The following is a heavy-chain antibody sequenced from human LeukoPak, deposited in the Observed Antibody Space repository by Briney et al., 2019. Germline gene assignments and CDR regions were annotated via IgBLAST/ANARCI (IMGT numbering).Heavy chain of an antibody. CDR1: GGSFSGYY. Sequence: SETLSLTCAVYGGSFSGYYWSWIRQPPGKGLEWIGEINHSGSTNYNPSLKSRVTISVDTSKNQFSLKLSSVTAADTAVYYCAREPDYYYGSGSYLNWGQGTLVTVSS. CDR3: AREPDYYYGSGSYLN. J-gene: IGHJ4*02. V-gene: IGHV4-34*01. CDR2: INHSGST. D-gene: IGHD3-10*01.